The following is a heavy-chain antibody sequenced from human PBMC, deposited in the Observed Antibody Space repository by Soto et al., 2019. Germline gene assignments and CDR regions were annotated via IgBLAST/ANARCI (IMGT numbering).Heavy chain of an antibody. V-gene: IGHV4-34*01. J-gene: IGHJ3*02. CDR2: INHRGST. CDR1: GGSFSGYY. D-gene: IGHD7-27*01. Sequence: SETLSLTCAVYGGSFSGYYWSWIRQPPGKGLEWIGEINHRGSTNYNPSLKRRVTISVDTSKNQFSLKLSSLTAADTAVYYCARGGRTGDDAFDIWGQGTMVTVSS. CDR3: ARGGRTGDDAFDI.